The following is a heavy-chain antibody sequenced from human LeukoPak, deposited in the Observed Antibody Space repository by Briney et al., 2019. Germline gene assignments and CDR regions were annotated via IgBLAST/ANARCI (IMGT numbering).Heavy chain of an antibody. CDR2: IHYSARI. J-gene: IGHJ5*02. Sequence: PSETLSLTCTVSGYSISSGYYWGWIRQPPGKGLEWIGSIHYSARIYYNPSLKSRLTISPDTSKNQFSLKLTSVTAADTAVYYCTREVRSAWASFDPWGQGTLVIVSS. CDR1: GYSISSGYY. D-gene: IGHD1-26*01. V-gene: IGHV4-38-2*02. CDR3: TREVRSAWASFDP.